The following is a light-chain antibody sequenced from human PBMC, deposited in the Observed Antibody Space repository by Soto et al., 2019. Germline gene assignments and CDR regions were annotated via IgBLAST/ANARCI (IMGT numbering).Light chain of an antibody. CDR3: QQAYSFPIT. Sequence: DIQVTQSPSSVSASVGDRVTITCRARQDIVAYLAWYQHKPGRAPELLIRAASTLQSGVPSRFSGSGSGTDFTLTINSLQPEDFATYYCQQAYSFPITFGHGTRLEIK. CDR1: QDIVAY. J-gene: IGKJ5*01. CDR2: AAS. V-gene: IGKV1D-12*01.